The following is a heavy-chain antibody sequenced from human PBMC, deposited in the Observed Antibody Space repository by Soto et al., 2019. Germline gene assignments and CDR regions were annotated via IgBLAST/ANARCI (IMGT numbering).Heavy chain of an antibody. CDR2: ISASAGTT. V-gene: IGHV3-23*01. J-gene: IGHJ4*02. CDR3: AKDVSGAVTPYFDS. Sequence: EVQLLESGGALVQPGGSLRLSCEAFGFTFTDHAMGWVRQAPGKGLEWVSLISASAGTTYYADSVRGRFTVSRDNAKSTLYLQMNSLRAEDTALHFCAKDVSGAVTPYFDSWGQGSQVTVSS. D-gene: IGHD4-17*01. CDR1: GFTFTDHA.